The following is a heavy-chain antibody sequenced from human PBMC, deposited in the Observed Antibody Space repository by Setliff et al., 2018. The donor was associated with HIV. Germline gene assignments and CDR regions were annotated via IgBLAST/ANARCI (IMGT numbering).Heavy chain of an antibody. CDR1: GGSISSGSYY. V-gene: IGHV4-61*02. CDR3: ARGGSGSPFDY. D-gene: IGHD1-26*01. CDR2: IYTSGST. J-gene: IGHJ4*02. Sequence: SETLSLTCTVSGGSISSGSYYWSWIRQPAGKGLEWIGRIYTSGSTNYNPSLKSRVTISVDTSKNQFSLKLSSVTAADTALYYCARGGSGSPFDYWGQGTLVTAPQ.